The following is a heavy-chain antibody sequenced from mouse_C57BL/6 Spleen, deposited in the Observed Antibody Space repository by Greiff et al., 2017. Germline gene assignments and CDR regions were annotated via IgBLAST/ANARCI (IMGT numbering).Heavy chain of an antibody. D-gene: IGHD2-1*01. CDR3: ARGLYGNYEVYFDY. CDR1: GFTFSSYA. Sequence: EVQLQESGGGLVKPGGSLKLSCAASGFTFSSYAMSWVRQTPEKRLAWVATISDGGSYTYYPDNVKGRFTISRDNAKNNLYLQMSHLKSEDTAMYYCARGLYGNYEVYFDYWGQGTTLTVSS. CDR2: ISDGGSYT. J-gene: IGHJ2*01. V-gene: IGHV5-4*01.